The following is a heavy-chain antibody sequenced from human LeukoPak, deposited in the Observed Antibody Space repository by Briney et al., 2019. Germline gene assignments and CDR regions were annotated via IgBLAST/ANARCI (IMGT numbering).Heavy chain of an antibody. CDR2: ISGIGHDI. J-gene: IGHJ5*01. CDR1: GSTFSDSY. D-gene: IGHD6-6*01. Sequence: GGSLRLSCAASGSTFSDSYMTWVRQAPGKGGEGVAYISGIGHDINYSDSVKGRFTISRDNAKNSLYLQMSSLRVEDTAVYYCTRDPRHFDSCGQGTLVTVSS. CDR3: TRDPRHFDS. V-gene: IGHV3-11*04.